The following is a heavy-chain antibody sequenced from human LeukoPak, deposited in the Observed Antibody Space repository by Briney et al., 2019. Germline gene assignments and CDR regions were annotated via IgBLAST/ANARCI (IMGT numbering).Heavy chain of an antibody. CDR1: GLTLSNYG. J-gene: IGHJ4*02. D-gene: IGHD3-10*01. CDR3: AKRGVVIRVFLVGFHKEAYYFDS. Sequence: GGSLRLSCAVSGLTLSNYGMSWVRQAPGKGLEWVAGLSGSGGTNYSDSVQGRFTISRDNPKNTLYLQMNSLRAEDTAVYFCAKRGVVIRVFLVGFHKEAYYFDSWGQGALVTVSS. CDR2: LSGSGGT. V-gene: IGHV3-23*01.